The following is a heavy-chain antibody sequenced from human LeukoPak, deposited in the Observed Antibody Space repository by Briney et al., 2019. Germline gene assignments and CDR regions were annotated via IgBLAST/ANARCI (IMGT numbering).Heavy chain of an antibody. CDR1: GFAFSNYW. D-gene: IGHD6-6*01. CDR3: AKVVSAYSSSDPFDY. Sequence: GGSLRLSCAASGFAFSNYWMTWVRQAPGKGLEWVSAISGSGGSTYYADSVKGRFTISRDNSKNTLYLQMNSLRAEDTAVYYCAKVVSAYSSSDPFDYWGQGTLVTVSS. J-gene: IGHJ4*02. CDR2: ISGSGGST. V-gene: IGHV3-23*01.